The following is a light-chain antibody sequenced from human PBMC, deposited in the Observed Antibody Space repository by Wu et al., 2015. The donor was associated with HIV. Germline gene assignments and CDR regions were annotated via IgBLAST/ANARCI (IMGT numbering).Light chain of an antibody. CDR1: QSVSSSY. CDR3: QQYGRPGIT. J-gene: IGKJ5*01. Sequence: EIVLTQSPGTLSLSPGERVTLSCRASQSVSSSYLVWYQQKPGQAPRLLIYGASSRATGIPDRFSGSGSGTDFTLTISRLEPEDFAVYYCQQYGRPGITFGQGTRLEIK. V-gene: IGKV3-20*01. CDR2: GAS.